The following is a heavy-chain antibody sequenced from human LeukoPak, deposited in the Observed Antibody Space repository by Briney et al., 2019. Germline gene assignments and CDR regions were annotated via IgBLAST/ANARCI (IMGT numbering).Heavy chain of an antibody. Sequence: ASVKVSCKASGYTFTGYHMHWVRQAPGQGLEWMGRINPNTGGTDYAQKFQGRVTMARDTSISTAYMDLSRLRSDDTAVYYCARDYCSSTSCLFDYWGQGTLVTVSS. V-gene: IGHV1-2*06. CDR3: ARDYCSSTSCLFDY. J-gene: IGHJ4*02. CDR2: INPNTGGT. CDR1: GYTFTGYH. D-gene: IGHD2-2*01.